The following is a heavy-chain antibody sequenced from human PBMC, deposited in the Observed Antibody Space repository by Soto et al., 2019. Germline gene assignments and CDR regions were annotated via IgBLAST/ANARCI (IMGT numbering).Heavy chain of an antibody. V-gene: IGHV1-2*02. Sequence: QVQLVQSGAEVKKPGASVKVSCKASGYTFTGYYMHWVRQAPGQGLEWMGWINPNSGGTNYAQKFQGRVTMTRDTAISTAYMELSRLRSDDTPVYFCVRDSGSYHWVVDYWVQGTLVTVSS. D-gene: IGHD1-26*01. CDR1: GYTFTGYY. CDR3: VRDSGSYHWVVDY. CDR2: INPNSGGT. J-gene: IGHJ4*02.